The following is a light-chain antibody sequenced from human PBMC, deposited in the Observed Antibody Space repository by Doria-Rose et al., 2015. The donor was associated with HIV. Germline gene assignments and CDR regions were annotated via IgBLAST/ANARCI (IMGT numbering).Light chain of an antibody. CDR2: AAS. J-gene: IGKJ2*01. CDR1: QGISSY. Sequence: IRMTQSPSSLSASTGDRVTITCRASQGISSYLAWYQQKPGKAPKLLIYAASTLQSGVPSRFSGSGSGTDFTLAISCLQSEDFAAYYCQRYYSYPRTFGQGTKLEIK. CDR3: QRYYSYPRT. V-gene: IGKV1-8*01.